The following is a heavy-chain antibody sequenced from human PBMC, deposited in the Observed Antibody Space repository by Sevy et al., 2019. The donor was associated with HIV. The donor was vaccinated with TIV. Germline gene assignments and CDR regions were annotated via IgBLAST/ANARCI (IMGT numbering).Heavy chain of an antibody. J-gene: IGHJ5*02. D-gene: IGHD3-16*01. CDR2: IYYSGST. CDR3: AREGARDNWFDP. CDR1: GGSISSYY. Sequence: SETLSLTCTVSGGSISSYYWSWIRQPPGKGLEWIGYIYYSGSTNYNPSLKSRVTISVDTSKNQFSLMLSSVTAADTTVYYCAREGARDNWFDPWGQGTLVTVSS. V-gene: IGHV4-59*01.